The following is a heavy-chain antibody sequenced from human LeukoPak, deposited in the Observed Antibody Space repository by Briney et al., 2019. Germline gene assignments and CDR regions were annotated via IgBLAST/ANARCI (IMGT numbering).Heavy chain of an antibody. CDR2: IYTSGCT. V-gene: IGHV4-61*02. CDR1: GGSISSGSYY. J-gene: IGHJ4*02. CDR3: ARAGRYSAEDY. Sequence: SETLSLTCTVSGGSISSGSYYWSWIRQPAGKGLEWIGRIYTSGCTNYNPSLKSRVTISVDTSKNQFSLKLSSVTAADTAVYYCARAGRYSAEDYWGQGTLVTVSS. D-gene: IGHD4-11*01.